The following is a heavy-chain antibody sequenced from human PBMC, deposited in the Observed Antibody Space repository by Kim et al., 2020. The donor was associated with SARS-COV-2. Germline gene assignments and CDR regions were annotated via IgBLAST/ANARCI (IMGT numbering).Heavy chain of an antibody. CDR2: ISGSGGST. CDR3: AKGLHGHSGGILRYFDWLSNY. V-gene: IGHV3-23*01. Sequence: GGSLRLSCAASGFTFSSYAMSWVRQAPGKGLEWVSAISGSGGSTYYADSVKGRFTISRDNSKNTLYLQMNSLRAEDTAVYYCAKGLHGHSGGILRYFDWLSNYWGQGTLVTVSS. CDR1: GFTFSSYA. J-gene: IGHJ4*02. D-gene: IGHD3-9*01.